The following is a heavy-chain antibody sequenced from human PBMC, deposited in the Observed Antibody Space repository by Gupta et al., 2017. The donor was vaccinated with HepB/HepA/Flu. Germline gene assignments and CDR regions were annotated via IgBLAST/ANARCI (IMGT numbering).Heavy chain of an antibody. D-gene: IGHD3-10*01. V-gene: IGHV3-7*01. CDR3: ARGVDYYGTGSHSDY. J-gene: IGHJ4*02. CDR2: IKQDGSEK. CDR1: GFTFSSHW. Sequence: EVQLVESGGDLVQPGGSLRLSCADSGFTFSSHWMNWVRQAPGKGLEWVAHIKQDGSEKNYVGSVKGRFTISRDNAKNSLYLQMNSLRAEDTAFYYCARGVDYYGTGSHSDYWGQGTLVTVSS.